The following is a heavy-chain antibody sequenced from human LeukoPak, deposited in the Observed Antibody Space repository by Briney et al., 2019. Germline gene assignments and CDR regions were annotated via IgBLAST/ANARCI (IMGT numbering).Heavy chain of an antibody. Sequence: PGGSLRLSCVASGFTFSHYSLHWVRQAPGKGLEWVAVILYDGSNKDYAASVKGRFTISRDNAKNSLYLQMNSLRAEDAAAYYCVRARGAGPGAHFDYWGQGTLVTVSS. CDR1: GFTFSHYS. CDR2: ILYDGSNK. J-gene: IGHJ4*02. CDR3: VRARGAGPGAHFDY. D-gene: IGHD3-10*01. V-gene: IGHV3-30*04.